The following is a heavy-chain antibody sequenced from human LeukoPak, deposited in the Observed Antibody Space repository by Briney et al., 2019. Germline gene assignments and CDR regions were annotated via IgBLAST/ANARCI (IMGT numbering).Heavy chain of an antibody. Sequence: PGGSLRLSCAASGFSVSNHYMSWVRRAPGKGLEWVSSINGGGGNTFYADSVKGRFTISRDDSKNTLFLQMNRPRVDDTAVYYCXKSXXVGDHYGPSAWGQGTLVIVS. V-gene: IGHV3-23*01. J-gene: IGHJ5*02. CDR2: INGGGGNT. D-gene: IGHD3-10*01. CDR1: GFSVSNHY. CDR3: XKSXXVGDHYGPSA.